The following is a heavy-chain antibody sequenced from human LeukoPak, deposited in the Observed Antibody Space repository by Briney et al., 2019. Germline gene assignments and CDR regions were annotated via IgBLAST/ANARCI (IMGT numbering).Heavy chain of an antibody. CDR1: GFTFSSYG. J-gene: IGHJ6*03. V-gene: IGHV3-23*01. CDR3: AREATIFGVVIGYYYYYMDV. D-gene: IGHD3-3*01. Sequence: GGSLRLSCAASGFTFSSYGISWVRQAPGKVLERVSAISGSGGSTYYADSVKGRFTISRDNSKNTLYLQMNSLRAEDTAVYYCAREATIFGVVIGYYYYYMDVWGKGTTVTVSS. CDR2: ISGSGGST.